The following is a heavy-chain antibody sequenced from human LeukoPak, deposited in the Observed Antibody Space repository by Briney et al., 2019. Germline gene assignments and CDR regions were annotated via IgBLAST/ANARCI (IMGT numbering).Heavy chain of an antibody. CDR2: ISYDGSNK. CDR1: GFTFSSYG. D-gene: IGHD5-12*01. J-gene: IGHJ4*02. CDR3: AKEEWLQFIDC. Sequence: PGRSLRLSCAASGFTFSSYGMHWVRQAPGKGLEWVAVISYDGSNKYYADSVKGRFTISRDNSKNTLYLQMNSLRAEDTAVYYCAKEEWLQFIDCWGQGTLVTVSS. V-gene: IGHV3-30*18.